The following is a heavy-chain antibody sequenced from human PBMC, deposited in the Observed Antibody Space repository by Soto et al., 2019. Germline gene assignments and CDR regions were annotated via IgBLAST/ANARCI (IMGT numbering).Heavy chain of an antibody. CDR3: ARGITMVRGVIINRAFDI. J-gene: IGHJ3*02. CDR2: TYYRSKWYN. CDR1: GDSVSSNSAA. V-gene: IGHV6-1*01. Sequence: PSQTLSLTCAISGDSVSSNSAAWSWIRQSPSRGLEWLGRTYYRSKWYNDYAVSVKSRITINPDTSKNQFSLQLNSVTPEDTAVYYCARGITMVRGVIINRAFDIWGQGTMVTVSS. D-gene: IGHD3-10*01.